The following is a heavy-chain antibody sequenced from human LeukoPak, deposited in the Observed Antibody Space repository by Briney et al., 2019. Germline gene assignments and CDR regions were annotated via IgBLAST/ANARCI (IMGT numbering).Heavy chain of an antibody. Sequence: PGRSLRLSCAASGFTFRNYYMHWVRQAPGKGLEWVAVISLDGNNEYYADSVKGRFSLSRDNSKNIVSLQMNNLRAEDTAVYYCARGRGLGVVSPYFDYWGQGTLVTVSS. D-gene: IGHD3-3*01. CDR1: GFTFRNYY. J-gene: IGHJ4*02. CDR2: ISLDGNNE. CDR3: ARGRGLGVVSPYFDY. V-gene: IGHV3-30*14.